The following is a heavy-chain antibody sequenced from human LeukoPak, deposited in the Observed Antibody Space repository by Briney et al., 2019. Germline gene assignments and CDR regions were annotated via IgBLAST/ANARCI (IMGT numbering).Heavy chain of an antibody. CDR1: GGFISSSSYY. J-gene: IGHJ4*02. D-gene: IGHD4-17*01. CDR3: ARGFAYGDTGSFDY. CDR2: IFYSGNT. V-gene: IGHV4-39*01. Sequence: ASETLSLTCTVSGGFISSSSYYWGWLRQPPEKGLEWIGSIFYSGNTYYHPSLKSRVTISVDTSKNQFSLRLSSVTAADTAVYYCARGFAYGDTGSFDYWGQGTLVTVSS.